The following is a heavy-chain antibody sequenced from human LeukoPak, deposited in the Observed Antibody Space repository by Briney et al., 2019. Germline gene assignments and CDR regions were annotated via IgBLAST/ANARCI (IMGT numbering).Heavy chain of an antibody. CDR2: VSNDGGRT. CDR1: GFTFSSYS. D-gene: IGHD1-26*01. Sequence: GGSLRLSCAASGFTFSSYSMNWVRQAPGKGLEWVSGVSNDGGRTYYADSVKGRLTISRDTSKNSLYLQMNSLRAEDTAVYYCAKGRIVGATSFDYWGQGTLVTVSS. V-gene: IGHV3-23*01. J-gene: IGHJ4*02. CDR3: AKGRIVGATSFDY.